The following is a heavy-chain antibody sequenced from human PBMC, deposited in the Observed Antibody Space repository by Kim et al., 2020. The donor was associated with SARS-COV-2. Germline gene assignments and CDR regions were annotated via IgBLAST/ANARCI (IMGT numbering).Heavy chain of an antibody. Sequence: ASVKVSCKASGYTFTGYYMHWVRQAPGQGLEWMGRINPNSGGTNYAQKFQGRVTMTRDTSISTAYMELSRLRSDDTAVYYCARDVEHPLYNWNYIPKGDYCGRDVWGQGTTVTVSS. CDR2: INPNSGGT. V-gene: IGHV1-2*06. CDR3: ARDVEHPLYNWNYIPKGDYCGRDV. D-gene: IGHD1-7*01. CDR1: GYTFTGYY. J-gene: IGHJ6*02.